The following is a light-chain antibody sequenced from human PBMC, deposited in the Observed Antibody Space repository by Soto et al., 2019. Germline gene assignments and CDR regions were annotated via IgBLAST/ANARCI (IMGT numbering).Light chain of an antibody. CDR2: LGS. CDR3: MQALQTELT. J-gene: IGKJ4*01. CDR1: QRLLHSNGYNY. Sequence: DIVMTQPPLSLPVSPGEPASISCRPSQRLLHSNGYNYLDWYLQKPGQSPQLLIYLGSNRASGVPDRFSGSGSGTDFTLKISRVEAEDVGVYYCMQALQTELTFGGGTKV. V-gene: IGKV2-28*01.